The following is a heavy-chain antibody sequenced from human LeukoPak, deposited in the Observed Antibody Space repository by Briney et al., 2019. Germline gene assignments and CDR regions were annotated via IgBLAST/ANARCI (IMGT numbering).Heavy chain of an antibody. J-gene: IGHJ4*02. CDR1: GDSVSSNGAS. CDR3: GRETDFGVVTN. Sequence: PSQTLSLTCAISGDSVSSNGASWNWIRQSPSRGLEWLGRTYYRSQQWHSDYAPSVKGRITLNPDTSKNQFSLQLNSMTPEDTAVYYCGRETDFGVVTNWGQGTLLTVSS. V-gene: IGHV6-1*01. CDR2: TYYRSQQWHS. D-gene: IGHD3-3*01.